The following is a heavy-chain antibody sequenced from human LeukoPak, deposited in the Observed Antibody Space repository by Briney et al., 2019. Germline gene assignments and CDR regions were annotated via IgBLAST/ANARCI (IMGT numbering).Heavy chain of an antibody. J-gene: IGHJ4*02. CDR1: GFTFSSYS. V-gene: IGHV3-21*01. Sequence: GRSLRLSCAASGFTFSSYSMNWVRQAPGKGLEWVSSISSSSSYIYYADSVKDRFTISRDNAKNSLYLQMNSLRAVDTAVYYCARDHRARIPVAGTVDYWGQGTLVTVSS. D-gene: IGHD6-19*01. CDR3: ARDHRARIPVAGTVDY. CDR2: ISSSSSYI.